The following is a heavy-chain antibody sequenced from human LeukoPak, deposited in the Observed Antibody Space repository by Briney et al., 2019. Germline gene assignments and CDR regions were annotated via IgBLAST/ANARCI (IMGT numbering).Heavy chain of an antibody. Sequence: MTSETLSLTCTVSGGSISSSSYFWGWIRQSPGKGLEWIASIYDSGTTYYNPSLRSRVTISVDRSKNQFSLKLSSVTAADTAVYYCARGRATYCSSTSCTISGPEIDPWGQGTLVTVSS. CDR2: IYDSGTT. J-gene: IGHJ5*02. CDR1: GGSISSSSYF. V-gene: IGHV4-39*07. CDR3: ARGRATYCSSTSCTISGPEIDP. D-gene: IGHD2-2*01.